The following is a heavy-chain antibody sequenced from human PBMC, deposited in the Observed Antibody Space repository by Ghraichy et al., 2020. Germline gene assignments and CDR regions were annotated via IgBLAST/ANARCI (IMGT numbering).Heavy chain of an antibody. Sequence: ASVKVSCKASGYAFTSYSVNWVRQAPGQGLEWMGSISAYSGNTEYAQRLQGRVIMTVDTSTTTAHMELRSLRSDDTATYYCGILDGVLPREVWGQGTLVTVSS. CDR3: GILDGVLPREV. CDR1: GYAFTSYS. CDR2: ISAYSGNT. D-gene: IGHD4-17*01. V-gene: IGHV1-18*01. J-gene: IGHJ4*02.